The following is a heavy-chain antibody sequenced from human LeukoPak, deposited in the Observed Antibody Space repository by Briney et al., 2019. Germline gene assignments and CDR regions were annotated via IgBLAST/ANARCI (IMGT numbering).Heavy chain of an antibody. CDR1: GGSISVGDYY. CDR2: MSYGGRI. J-gene: IGHJ5*02. D-gene: IGHD3-9*01. CDR3: VRHGYDILTGYTINWFDP. V-gene: IGHV4-39*01. Sequence: KPSETLSLTCTVSGGSISVGDYYWGWVRQPPGKGLEWVGSMSYGGRIFYNPSLKSRVTISVHTSKNQFSLDLSSVTAADTAKYFCVRHGYDILTGYTINWFDPWGPGTLVTVSS.